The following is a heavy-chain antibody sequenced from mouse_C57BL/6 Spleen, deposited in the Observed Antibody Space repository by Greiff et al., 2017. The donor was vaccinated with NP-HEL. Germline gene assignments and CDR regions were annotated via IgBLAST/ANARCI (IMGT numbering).Heavy chain of an antibody. D-gene: IGHD2-5*01. CDR2: INPSNGGT. Sequence: QVHVKQPGTELVKPGASVKLSCKASGYTFTSYWMHWVKQRPGQGLEWIGNINPSNGGTNYNEKFKSKATLTVDKSSSTAYMQLSSLTSEDSAVYYCARYYSNYLYAMDYWGQGTSVTVSS. CDR1: GYTFTSYW. J-gene: IGHJ4*01. CDR3: ARYYSNYLYAMDY. V-gene: IGHV1-53*01.